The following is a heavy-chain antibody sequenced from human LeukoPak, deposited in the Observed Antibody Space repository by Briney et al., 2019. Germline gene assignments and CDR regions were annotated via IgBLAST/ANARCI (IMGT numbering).Heavy chain of an antibody. V-gene: IGHV3-23*01. D-gene: IGHD5-24*01. J-gene: IGHJ3*02. Sequence: GGSLRLSCAASGFTFSSYAMSWVRQAPGKGLEWVSAISGSGGSTYYADSVKGRFTISRDNAKNSLYLQMNSLRAEDTAVYYCARESRRDGYPAVGDAFDIWGQGTMVTVSS. CDR1: GFTFSSYA. CDR2: ISGSGGST. CDR3: ARESRRDGYPAVGDAFDI.